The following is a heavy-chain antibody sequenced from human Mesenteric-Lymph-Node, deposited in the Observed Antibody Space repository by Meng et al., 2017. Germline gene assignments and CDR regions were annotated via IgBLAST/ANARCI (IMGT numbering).Heavy chain of an antibody. V-gene: IGHV4-4*02. CDR3: ARGGGCSSSSCDLDY. CDR2: IYHSGRT. J-gene: IGHJ4*02. D-gene: IGHD2-2*01. Sequence: QAQLQESGPGLVKPSGTLSLTCDVSGGSIRNDQWWSWVRQAPGKGLEWIGEIYHSGRTNYNPSVKSRVSMSVDKSKNQFSLKLSSVTAADTAMYYCARGGGCSSSSCDLDYWGQGVLVTVS. CDR1: GGSIRNDQW.